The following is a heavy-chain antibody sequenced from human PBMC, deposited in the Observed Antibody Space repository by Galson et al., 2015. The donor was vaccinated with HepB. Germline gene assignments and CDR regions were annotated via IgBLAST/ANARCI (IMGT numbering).Heavy chain of an antibody. CDR2: IRDKGYGGTT. CDR3: TRDYYGSGSYIDY. D-gene: IGHD3-10*01. V-gene: IGHV3-49*04. J-gene: IGHJ4*02. Sequence: SLRLSCAASGFTFGDYAMSWVRQAPGKGLEWVGFIRDKGYGGTTGYAASVKGRFTISRDDSKSIAYLQMNSLKTEDTAVYYCTRDYYGSGSYIDYWGQGTLVTVSS. CDR1: GFTFGDYA.